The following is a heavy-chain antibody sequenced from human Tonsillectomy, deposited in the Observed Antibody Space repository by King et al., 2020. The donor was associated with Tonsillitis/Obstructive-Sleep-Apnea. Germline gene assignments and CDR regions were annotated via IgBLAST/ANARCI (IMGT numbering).Heavy chain of an antibody. V-gene: IGHV3-43*01. CDR1: GFTFDDYT. J-gene: IGHJ4*02. CDR3: AKGYGGNSDPFDY. D-gene: IGHD4-23*01. Sequence: VQLVESGGVVVQPRGSLRLSCTASGFTFDDYTMNWVRQAPGKGLEWVSLISWDGGSRYYADSVKGRFTISRDNRKNSLYLQMNSLRTADTALYYCAKGYGGNSDPFDYWGQGTLVTVSS. CDR2: ISWDGGSR.